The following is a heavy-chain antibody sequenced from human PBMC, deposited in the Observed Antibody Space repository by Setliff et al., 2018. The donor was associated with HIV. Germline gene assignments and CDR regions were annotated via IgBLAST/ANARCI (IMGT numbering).Heavy chain of an antibody. CDR1: GGSISSSSYY. Sequence: SETLSLTCTVSGGSISSSSYYWGWIRQPPGKKLEWIGSAYYTGGAYYNPSLKSRVTLSVDTSKNQFSLKLSSVAAADTAVYYCARTFYYETSGYYVFDSWGQGTLVTVSS. V-gene: IGHV4-39*07. CDR3: ARTFYYETSGYYVFDS. CDR2: AYYTGGA. J-gene: IGHJ4*02. D-gene: IGHD3-22*01.